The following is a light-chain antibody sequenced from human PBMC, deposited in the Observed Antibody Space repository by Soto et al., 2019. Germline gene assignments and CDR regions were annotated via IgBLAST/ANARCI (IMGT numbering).Light chain of an antibody. CDR2: EVS. V-gene: IGLV2-18*01. Sequence: QSALTQPPSVSGSPGQSVTISCTGTSSDVGSYNRVSWYQQHPGTAPKLKIYEVSNRPSGVPDRFSGSKSGNTASLTISGLQAEDEADYYCSLYISSSTFVFGTGTKLTVL. CDR3: SLYISSSTFV. CDR1: SSDVGSYNR. J-gene: IGLJ1*01.